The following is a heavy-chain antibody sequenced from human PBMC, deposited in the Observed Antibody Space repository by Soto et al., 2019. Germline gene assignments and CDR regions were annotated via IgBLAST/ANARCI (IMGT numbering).Heavy chain of an antibody. CDR1: GFIFTTYA. CDR2: ISASGGST. CDR3: ARQLAIDY. V-gene: IGHV3-23*01. Sequence: EVQVLESGGGLVQPGGSLRLSCAASGFIFTTYAMSWDRQAPGKGLEWVSGISASGGSTYYTDSVKGRFTISRDNSKNMVYLQMNSLTADDTAVYYCARQLAIDYWGQGTLVTVAS. J-gene: IGHJ4*02. D-gene: IGHD1-1*01.